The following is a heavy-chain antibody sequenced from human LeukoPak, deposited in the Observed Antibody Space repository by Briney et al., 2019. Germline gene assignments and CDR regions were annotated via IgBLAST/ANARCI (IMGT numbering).Heavy chain of an antibody. J-gene: IGHJ4*02. CDR3: ARGGISTSLDY. CDR2: IYGSGST. V-gene: IGHV4-4*07. D-gene: IGHD2-2*01. CDR1: GDSIRNNY. Sequence: PSETLSLTCTVSGDSIRNNYWSWIRQPAGKGLEWIGRIYGSGSTNYSPSLKGRVTMSVDTSQSQFSLRVSSATAADTAVYYCARGGISTSLDYWGQGTLVTVAS.